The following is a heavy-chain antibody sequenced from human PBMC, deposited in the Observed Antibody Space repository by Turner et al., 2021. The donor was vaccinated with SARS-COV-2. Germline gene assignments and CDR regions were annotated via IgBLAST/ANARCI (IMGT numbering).Heavy chain of an antibody. D-gene: IGHD3-16*01. CDR1: GLSLSTSGVG. Sequence: QLTVKESGPTLVKPTQTLTLTCAFSGLSLSTSGVGVGWIRQPPGKALEWLALIYWDDDKVYSSSLKSRLTITKDTSRNQVVLTMTNLDPVDTATYYCVYRPLKRGGVPCDYWGQGTLVTVSS. CDR3: VYRPLKRGGVPCDY. CDR2: IYWDDDK. J-gene: IGHJ4*02. V-gene: IGHV2-5*02.